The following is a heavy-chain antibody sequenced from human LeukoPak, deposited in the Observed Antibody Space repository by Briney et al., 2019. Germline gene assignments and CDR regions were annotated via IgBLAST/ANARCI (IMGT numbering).Heavy chain of an antibody. V-gene: IGHV3-53*01. CDR2: IYSGGST. CDR3: ARDSDSSGYYEDWFDP. CDR1: GFTVSSNY. D-gene: IGHD3-22*01. Sequence: GGSLRLSCAASGFTVSSNYMSWVRQAPGKGLEWVSVIYSGGSTYYADSVKGRFTISRDNSKNTLYLQMNSLRAEDTAVYYCARDSDSSGYYEDWFDPWGQGTLVTVSS. J-gene: IGHJ5*02.